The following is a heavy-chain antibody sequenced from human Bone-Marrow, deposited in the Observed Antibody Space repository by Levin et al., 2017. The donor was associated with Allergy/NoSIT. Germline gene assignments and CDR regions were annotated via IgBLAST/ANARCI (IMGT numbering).Heavy chain of an antibody. CDR2: VVPSGNT. Sequence: PGESLKISCAASGFTFSNYAMSWVRQAPGKGLEWISSVVPSGNTYYADSMKGRFTISRDNSKNTLYLQMSSLRAEDTAEYYCARGSTTGTTRSDYWGQGTLVTVSS. CDR1: GFTFSNYA. CDR3: ARGSTTGTTRSDY. V-gene: IGHV3-23*01. D-gene: IGHD1-1*01. J-gene: IGHJ4*02.